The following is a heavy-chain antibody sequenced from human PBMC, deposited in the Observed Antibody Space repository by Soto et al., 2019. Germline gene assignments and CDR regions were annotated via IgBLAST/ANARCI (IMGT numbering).Heavy chain of an antibody. CDR1: GLTFGSRA. J-gene: IGHJ4*02. Sequence: GGSLRLSCVASGLTFGSRAMSWFRQAPGEGLQWVATITDNGGDAKYADSVRGRFVISRDNSKKTLYLQMTSLTAEDSAMYFCARGSTESYPGSRIFDFWGRGTLVTVLL. D-gene: IGHD3-10*01. CDR2: ITDNGGDA. V-gene: IGHV3-23*01. CDR3: ARGSTESYPGSRIFDF.